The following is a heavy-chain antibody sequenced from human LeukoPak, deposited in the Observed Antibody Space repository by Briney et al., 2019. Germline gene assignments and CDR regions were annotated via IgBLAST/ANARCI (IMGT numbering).Heavy chain of an antibody. CDR2: IWYDGSNK. Sequence: GGSLRLSCAASGFTFSSYGMHWVRQAPGKGLEWVAVIWYDGSNKYYADSVKGRFTISRDNSKNTLYLQMNSLRAEDTAVYYCARGERELLVLGYFDYWGQGTLVTVSS. CDR1: GFTFSSYG. V-gene: IGHV3-33*01. J-gene: IGHJ4*02. CDR3: ARGERELLVLGYFDY. D-gene: IGHD6-13*01.